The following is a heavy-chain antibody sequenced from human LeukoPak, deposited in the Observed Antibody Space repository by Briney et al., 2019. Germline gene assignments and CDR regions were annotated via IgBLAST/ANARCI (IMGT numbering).Heavy chain of an antibody. Sequence: PSQTLSLTCTVSGGSISSGGYYWSWIRQPPGKGLECIGYIYNGGSTNYNPSLKSRVSISVDTSKNQFSLKLSSVTAADTAVYYCARSAIDAFDIWGQGTMVTVSS. CDR1: GGSISSGGYY. J-gene: IGHJ3*02. D-gene: IGHD6-25*01. CDR2: IYNGGST. V-gene: IGHV4-61*09. CDR3: ARSAIDAFDI.